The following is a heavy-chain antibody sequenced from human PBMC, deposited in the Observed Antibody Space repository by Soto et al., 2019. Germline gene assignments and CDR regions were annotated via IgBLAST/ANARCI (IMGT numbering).Heavy chain of an antibody. CDR3: ARDPYYGMDV. CDR1: GVSVSSGSYQ. V-gene: IGHV4-61*01. CDR2: IHVSWST. Sequence: ETLTLACTVSGVSVSSGSYQWTWIRQPPGKGLEWIGYIHVSWSTNDNPSLKGRVTMSIDTSKNQFSLKLSSVTAADTAVYYCARDPYYGMDVWGQGTKVTVYS. J-gene: IGHJ6*02.